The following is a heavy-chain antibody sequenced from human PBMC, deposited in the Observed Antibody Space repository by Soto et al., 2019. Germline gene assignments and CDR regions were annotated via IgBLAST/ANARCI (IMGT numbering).Heavy chain of an antibody. V-gene: IGHV4-31*03. Sequence: PSETLSLTCTVSGGSISSGGYYWSWLRQHPGKGLEWIGYIYYSGSTYHNPSLKSRVTISVDTSKNQFSLKLSSVTAADTAVYYCARGTAYYDFWSGFPNTGYGMDVWGQGTTVTVSS. CDR2: IYYSGST. J-gene: IGHJ6*02. CDR1: GGSISSGGYY. CDR3: ARGTAYYDFWSGFPNTGYGMDV. D-gene: IGHD3-3*01.